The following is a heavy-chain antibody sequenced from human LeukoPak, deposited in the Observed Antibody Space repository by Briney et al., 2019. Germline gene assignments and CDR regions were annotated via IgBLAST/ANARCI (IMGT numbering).Heavy chain of an antibody. Sequence: ASVKVSCKTSGYTFTGYDINWVRQAAGQGFEWMGWMHPNSGDTGYAHNLQGRITITRDSSTATVFMELSSLRSEDTAVYYCARGNGYDSSGLWGYWGQGTLVTVSS. D-gene: IGHD3-22*01. V-gene: IGHV1-8*01. CDR1: GYTFTGYD. CDR3: ARGNGYDSSGLWGY. J-gene: IGHJ4*02. CDR2: MHPNSGDT.